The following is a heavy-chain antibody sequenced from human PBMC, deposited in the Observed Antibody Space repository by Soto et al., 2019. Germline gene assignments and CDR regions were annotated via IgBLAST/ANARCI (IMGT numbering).Heavy chain of an antibody. V-gene: IGHV3-74*01. CDR2: INSDGSST. CDR1: RFTFSSYW. J-gene: IGHJ4*02. D-gene: IGHD3-22*01. CDR3: AREGYYYDSSGYYLQGYFDY. Sequence: EVQLVESGGALVQPGGSLRLSCVASRFTFSSYWMHWVRQAPGKGLVWVSRINSDGSSTSYADSVKGRFTISRDNAKNTLYLQMNSLRAEDTAVYYCAREGYYYDSSGYYLQGYFDYWGQGTLVTVSS.